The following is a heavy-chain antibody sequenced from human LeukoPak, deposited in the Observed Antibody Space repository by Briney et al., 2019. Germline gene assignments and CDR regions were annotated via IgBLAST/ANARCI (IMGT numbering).Heavy chain of an antibody. J-gene: IGHJ4*02. CDR3: ARRRLVSHYYGSGSPPYYFDY. CDR1: GGSFSGYY. D-gene: IGHD3-10*01. CDR2: INHSGST. Sequence: SETLSLTCAVYGGSFSGYYWSWIRQPPGKGLEWIGEINHSGSTNYNPSLKSRVTISVDTSKNQFSLKLSSVTAADTAVYYCARRRLVSHYYGSGSPPYYFDYWGQGTLVTVSS. V-gene: IGHV4-34*01.